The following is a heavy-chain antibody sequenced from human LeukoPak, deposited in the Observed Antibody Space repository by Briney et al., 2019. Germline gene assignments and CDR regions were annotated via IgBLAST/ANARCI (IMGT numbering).Heavy chain of an antibody. D-gene: IGHD6-13*01. CDR1: GYSISSGYY. J-gene: IGHJ5*02. Sequence: SETLSLTCTVSGYSISSGYYWGWIRQPPGKGLEWIGSIYHSGSTYYNPSLKSRVTISVDTPKNQFSLKLSSVTAADTAVYYCARFPPEILAAAGNRPIDPWGQGTLVTVSS. CDR2: IYHSGST. CDR3: ARFPPEILAAAGNRPIDP. V-gene: IGHV4-38-2*02.